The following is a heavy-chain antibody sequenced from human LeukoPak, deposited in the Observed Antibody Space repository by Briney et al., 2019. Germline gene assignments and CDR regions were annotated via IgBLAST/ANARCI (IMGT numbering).Heavy chain of an antibody. CDR2: INPNSGGT. J-gene: IGHJ5*02. CDR1: GYTFTGYY. D-gene: IGHD3-10*01. Sequence: GASVKVSCKASGYTFTGYYMHWVRQAPGQGLEWMGWINPNSGGTNYAQKFQGGVTMTRDTSISTAYMELSRLRSDDTAVYYCARDLDGFGELSRFDPWGQGTLVTVSS. V-gene: IGHV1-2*02. CDR3: ARDLDGFGELSRFDP.